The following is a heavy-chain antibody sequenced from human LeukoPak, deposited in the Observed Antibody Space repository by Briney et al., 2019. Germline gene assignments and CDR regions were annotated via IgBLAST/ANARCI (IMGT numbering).Heavy chain of an antibody. Sequence: SVKVSCKASGGTFSSYAISWVRQAPGQGLEWMGGIIPIFGTANYAQKFQGRVTITADKSTSTAYMELSSLRSEDTAVYYCAREEWEELDAFDIWGQGTMVTVSS. D-gene: IGHD1-26*01. CDR2: IIPIFGTA. CDR1: GGTFSSYA. J-gene: IGHJ3*02. V-gene: IGHV1-69*06. CDR3: AREEWEELDAFDI.